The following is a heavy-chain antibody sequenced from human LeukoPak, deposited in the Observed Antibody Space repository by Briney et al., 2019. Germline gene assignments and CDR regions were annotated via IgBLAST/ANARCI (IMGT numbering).Heavy chain of an antibody. CDR2: IYTSGST. CDR1: GGSISSYY. CDR3: ARGIAVAGTRKYYFDY. V-gene: IGHV4-4*07. J-gene: IGHJ4*02. Sequence: PSETLSLTCTVSGGSISSYYWSWIRQPAGKGLEWIGRIYTSGSTNYNPSLKSRVTMSVDTSKNQFSLKLSSVTAADTAVYYCARGIAVAGTRKYYFDYWGQGTLVTVSS. D-gene: IGHD6-19*01.